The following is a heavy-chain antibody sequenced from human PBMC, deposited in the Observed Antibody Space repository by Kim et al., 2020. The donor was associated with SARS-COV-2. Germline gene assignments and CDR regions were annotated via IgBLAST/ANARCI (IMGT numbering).Heavy chain of an antibody. J-gene: IGHJ5*02. V-gene: IGHV4-61*07. CDR3: ARRSSSSRSTFDP. D-gene: IGHD6-6*01. Sequence: YDPSLKSRVTISVDTSQNQFSLKLSSVTAADTAVYYCARRSSSSRSTFDPWGQGTLVTVSS.